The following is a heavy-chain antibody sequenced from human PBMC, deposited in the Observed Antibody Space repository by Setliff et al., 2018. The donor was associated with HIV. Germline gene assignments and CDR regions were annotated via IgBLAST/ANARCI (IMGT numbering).Heavy chain of an antibody. J-gene: IGHJ1*01. CDR3: AKDWDSNWYGFFQH. Sequence: GGSLRLSCAASGFSFSSYAMSWVRQAPGKGLEWVSGISGSGGSTYYADSVKGRFTISRDNSKNTLYLQMNSLRAEDTAVYYCAKDWDSNWYGFFQHWGQGTLVTVSS. CDR1: GFSFSSYA. V-gene: IGHV3-23*01. CDR2: ISGSGGST. D-gene: IGHD6-13*01.